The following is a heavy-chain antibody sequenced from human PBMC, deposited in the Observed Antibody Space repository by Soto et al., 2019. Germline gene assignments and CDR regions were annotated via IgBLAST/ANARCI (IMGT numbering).Heavy chain of an antibody. V-gene: IGHV4-59*01. D-gene: IGHD6-19*01. J-gene: IGHJ4*02. Sequence: KPXEGLSPLGSVPGAFPTASSCSWSREAPGKGLEWIGYIFHGGSSNYYPSLKSRVTISVDTSKSQISLRLTSVTAADTAVYYCARAQGLGVAHIDYWGQGTLVTVSS. CDR1: GAFPTASS. CDR2: IFHGGSS. CDR3: ARAQGLGVAHIDY.